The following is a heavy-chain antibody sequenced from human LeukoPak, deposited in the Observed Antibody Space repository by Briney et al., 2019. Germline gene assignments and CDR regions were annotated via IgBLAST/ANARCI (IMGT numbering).Heavy chain of an antibody. CDR3: ARVGYCSSTSCPGG. V-gene: IGHV3-7*01. Sequence: PGGSLRLSCAASGFTFSSYWMSWVRQAPGKGLEWVANIKQDGSEKYYVDSVKGRFTISRDNAKNSLYLQMNSLRAEDTAVYYCARVGYCSSTSCPGGWGQGTLVTVSS. CDR2: IKQDGSEK. D-gene: IGHD2-2*01. J-gene: IGHJ4*02. CDR1: GFTFSSYW.